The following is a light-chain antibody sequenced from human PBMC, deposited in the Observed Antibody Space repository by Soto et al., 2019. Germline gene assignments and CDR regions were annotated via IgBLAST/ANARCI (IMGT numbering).Light chain of an antibody. J-gene: IGKJ1*01. V-gene: IGKV1-5*01. Sequence: DIQMTQSPSTLSASEGDRVTITCRASQSIDTWLAWYQQKPGKAPKVLIYDASSLESGVPSRFSGSGSGTEFTLTISSLQPDDSATYYCQRYNSYPWTFGQGTKVDIK. CDR2: DAS. CDR1: QSIDTW. CDR3: QRYNSYPWT.